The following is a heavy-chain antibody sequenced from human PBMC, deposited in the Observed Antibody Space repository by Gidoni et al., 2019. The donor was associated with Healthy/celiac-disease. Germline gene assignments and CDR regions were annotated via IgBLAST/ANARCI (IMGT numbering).Heavy chain of an antibody. D-gene: IGHD2-15*01. CDR3: ARVLGYCSGGSCNGAFDI. V-gene: IGHV4-59*01. J-gene: IGHJ3*02. Sequence: QVQLQESGPGLVKPSETLSLTCTVSGGSISSYYWSWLRQPPGKGLEWIGYIYYSGSTNYNPSLKSRVTISVDTSKNQFSLKLSSVTAADTAVYYCARVLGYCSGGSCNGAFDIWGQGTMVTVSS. CDR2: IYYSGST. CDR1: GGSISSYY.